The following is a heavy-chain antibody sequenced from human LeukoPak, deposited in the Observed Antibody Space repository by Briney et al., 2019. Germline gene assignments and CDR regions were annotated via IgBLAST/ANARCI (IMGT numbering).Heavy chain of an antibody. D-gene: IGHD1-26*01. V-gene: IGHV1-8*01. CDR3: ARAPSGTYPPFFDY. CDR2: MNPNSGNA. Sequence: GASVKDSCKASGYTFTSYDINWVRQTTGQGLEWMGWMNPNSGNAGYAQKFQGRVTMTRTTSISTAYMELSSLRSEDTAVYYCARAPSGTYPPFFDYWGQGTLITVSS. CDR1: GYTFTSYD. J-gene: IGHJ4*02.